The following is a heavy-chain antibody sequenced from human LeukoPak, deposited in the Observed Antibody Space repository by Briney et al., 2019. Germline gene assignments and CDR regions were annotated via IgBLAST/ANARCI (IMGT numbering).Heavy chain of an antibody. CDR1: GFTFSSYT. D-gene: IGHD1-26*01. CDR3: ARPSGNYLEF. V-gene: IGHV3-30-3*01. CDR2: ISYDGSNK. J-gene: IGHJ4*02. Sequence: GRSLRLSCAASGFTFSSYTMHWVCQAPGKGLEWVAVISYDGSNKYYADSVKGRFTISRDNSKNTLYLQMNSLKPEDTAVYYCARPSGNYLEFWGQGTLVTVSS.